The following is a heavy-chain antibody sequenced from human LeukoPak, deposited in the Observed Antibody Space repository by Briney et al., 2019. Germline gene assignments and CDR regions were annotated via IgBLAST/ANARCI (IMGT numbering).Heavy chain of an antibody. J-gene: IGHJ4*02. CDR2: ISYDGSNK. CDR1: GFIFSSYA. CDR3: VSFYETY. Sequence: PGGSLRLSCAASGFIFSSYAMHWVRQAPGKGLEWVAVISYDGSNKYYADSVKGRFTISKDNAKNTVYLQMNNLRAEDTAVYYCVSFYETYWGRGTLVTVSS. D-gene: IGHD2-2*01. V-gene: IGHV3-30-3*01.